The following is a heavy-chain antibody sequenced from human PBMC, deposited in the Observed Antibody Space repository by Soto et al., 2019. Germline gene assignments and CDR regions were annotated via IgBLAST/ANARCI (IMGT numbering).Heavy chain of an antibody. J-gene: IGHJ3*02. CDR3: ARLARYGQQLVRDGFDI. CDR2: IYYSGST. Sequence: SETLSLTCTVYGGSISSSSYYWGWIRQPPGKGLEWIGSIYYSGSTYYNPSLKSRVTISVDTSKNQFSLKLSSVTAADTAVYYCARLARYGQQLVRDGFDIWGQGTMVTVSS. CDR1: GGSISSSSYY. V-gene: IGHV4-39*01. D-gene: IGHD6-13*01.